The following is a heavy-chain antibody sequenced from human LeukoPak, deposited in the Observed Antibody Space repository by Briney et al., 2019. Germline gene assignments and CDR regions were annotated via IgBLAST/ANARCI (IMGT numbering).Heavy chain of an antibody. J-gene: IGHJ4*02. V-gene: IGHV3-23*01. CDR1: GFTYSAYA. Sequence: PGGSLTLSCAASGFTYSAYAMRWLRHAPGKGLEWVSSITASGETTYYADSAKGRFTISRDNSKNTLYLQMNSLRAEDTAVYYCADSNYWYPVDYWGQGTLVTVSS. CDR3: ADSNYWYPVDY. CDR2: ITASGETT. D-gene: IGHD4-11*01.